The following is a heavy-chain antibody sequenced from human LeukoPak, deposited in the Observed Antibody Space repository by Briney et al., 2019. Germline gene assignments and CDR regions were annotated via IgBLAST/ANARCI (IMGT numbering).Heavy chain of an antibody. Sequence: WGSLRLSCAASGFTVSSNYMSWVRQAPGKGLEWVSVIYSGGSTYYADSVKGRFTISRDNSKNTLYLQMNSLRAEDTAVYYCARDRTSSSWPYMDVWGKGTTVTVSS. D-gene: IGHD6-6*01. CDR3: ARDRTSSSWPYMDV. CDR2: IYSGGST. J-gene: IGHJ6*03. CDR1: GFTVSSNY. V-gene: IGHV3-53*01.